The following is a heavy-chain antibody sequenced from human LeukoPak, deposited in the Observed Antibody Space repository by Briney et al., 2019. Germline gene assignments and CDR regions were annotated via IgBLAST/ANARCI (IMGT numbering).Heavy chain of an antibody. V-gene: IGHV3-30*01. Sequence: GGSLRLSCADSGFTFSSYAMHWVRQAPGKGLEWVAVISYDGSNKYYADSVKSRFTISRDNSKNTLYLQMNSLRAEDTAVYYCARPRTHSSSWYFFDYWGQGTLVTVSS. D-gene: IGHD6-13*01. J-gene: IGHJ4*02. CDR2: ISYDGSNK. CDR1: GFTFSSYA. CDR3: ARPRTHSSSWYFFDY.